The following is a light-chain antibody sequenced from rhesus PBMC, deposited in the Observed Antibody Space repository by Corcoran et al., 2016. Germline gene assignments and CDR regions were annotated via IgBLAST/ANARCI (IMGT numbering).Light chain of an antibody. CDR2: GAS. CDR3: QETSNLFT. CDR1: QSVSSY. Sequence: EIVMTQSPATLSLSPGETATISCRTSQSVSSYLAWYQQKPGQAPRLLIYGASSRATGLPDRFSGSGSGTDFTLTISSREPEDFAVYYCQETSNLFTFGPGTKLDIK. J-gene: IGKJ3*01. V-gene: IGKV3-31*02.